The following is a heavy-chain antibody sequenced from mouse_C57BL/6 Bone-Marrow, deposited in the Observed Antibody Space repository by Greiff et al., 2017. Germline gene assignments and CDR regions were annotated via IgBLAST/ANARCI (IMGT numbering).Heavy chain of an antibody. V-gene: IGHV1-55*01. CDR3: ARTPYYYGSSYYAMDY. CDR1: GYTFTSYW. J-gene: IGHJ4*01. Sequence: QVQLKQPGAELVKPGASVKMSCKASGYTFTSYWITWVKQRPGQGLEWIGDIYPGSGSTNYNEKFKSKATLTVDTSSSTAYMQLSSLTSEDSAVYYCARTPYYYGSSYYAMDYWGQGTSVTVSS. D-gene: IGHD1-1*01. CDR2: IYPGSGST.